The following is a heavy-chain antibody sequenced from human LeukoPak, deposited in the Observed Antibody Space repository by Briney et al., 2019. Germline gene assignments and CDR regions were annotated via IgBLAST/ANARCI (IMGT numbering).Heavy chain of an antibody. CDR2: ISSSSSYI. CDR3: ARDRWHDY. Sequence: PGGSLRLSCAASGFTFSSYSINWVRQAPGKGLEWVSSISSSSSYIYYADSVKGRFTISRDSAKNSLFLQMNSLRAEDTAVYYCARDRWHDYWGQGTLVTVSS. CDR1: GFTFSSYS. V-gene: IGHV3-21*01. J-gene: IGHJ4*02. D-gene: IGHD2-15*01.